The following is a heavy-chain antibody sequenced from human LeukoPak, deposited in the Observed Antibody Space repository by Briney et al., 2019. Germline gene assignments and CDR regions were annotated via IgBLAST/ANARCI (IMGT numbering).Heavy chain of an antibody. CDR1: GFTFSSYW. V-gene: IGHV3-74*01. Sequence: GGSLRLSCAASGFTFSSYWMHWVRQAPGKGLVWVSHINGDGSTIRYVGSVEGRFTISRDNAKNTLYLQMNSLRAEDTAVYYCVRVVHSWDLGYGGQGTLVTVSS. D-gene: IGHD1-26*01. CDR3: VRVVHSWDLGY. J-gene: IGHJ4*02. CDR2: INGDGSTI.